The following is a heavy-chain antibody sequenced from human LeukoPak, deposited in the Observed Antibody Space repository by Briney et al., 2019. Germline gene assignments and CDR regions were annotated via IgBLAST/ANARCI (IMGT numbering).Heavy chain of an antibody. CDR3: ARPLSSAWYFDY. J-gene: IGHJ4*02. CDR1: GGSISSGGYY. Sequence: SQTLSLTCTVSGGSISSGGYYWSWIRQPPGKGLEWIGYIYYSGSTNYNPSLQSRVTISVDTSKNQFSLKLSSVTAADTAVYYCARPLSSAWYFDYWGQGTLVTVSS. CDR2: IYYSGST. V-gene: IGHV4-61*08. D-gene: IGHD6-19*01.